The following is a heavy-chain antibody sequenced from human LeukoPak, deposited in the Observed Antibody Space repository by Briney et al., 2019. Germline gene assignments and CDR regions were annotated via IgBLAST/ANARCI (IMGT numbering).Heavy chain of an antibody. D-gene: IGHD2-15*01. CDR2: IIPILGIA. CDR3: AKDPHY. Sequence: ASVTVSFKASGGTFTIYAISWVRQAPGQGLEWMGRIIPILGIANYAQKFQGRVTITADKSTSTAYMELSSLRSEDTAVYYCAKDPHYWGQGTLVTVSS. J-gene: IGHJ4*02. V-gene: IGHV1-69*04. CDR1: GGTFTIYA.